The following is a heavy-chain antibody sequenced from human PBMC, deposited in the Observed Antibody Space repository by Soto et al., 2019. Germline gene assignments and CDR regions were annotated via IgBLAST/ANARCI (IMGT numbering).Heavy chain of an antibody. V-gene: IGHV3-30-3*01. CDR2: ISYDGSNK. CDR3: AREGDSSGRAGVFDY. Sequence: QVQLVESGGGVVQPGRSLRLSCAASGFTFNNYPMHWVRQAPGKGLEWVAVISYDGSNKYYADSVKGRFTLSRDNSKNMLYLQMNSLRAEDTALYYCAREGDSSGRAGVFDYWGQGTLVTVSS. J-gene: IGHJ4*02. D-gene: IGHD6-19*01. CDR1: GFTFNNYP.